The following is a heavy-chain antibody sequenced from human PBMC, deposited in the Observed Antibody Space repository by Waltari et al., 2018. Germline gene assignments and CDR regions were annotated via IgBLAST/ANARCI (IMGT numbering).Heavy chain of an antibody. J-gene: IGHJ6*02. V-gene: IGHV3-48*01. CDR3: ARDFIWFGELLPYYYYYGMDV. CDR2: ISSSSSTI. Sequence: EVQLVESGGGLVQPGGSLRLSCAASGFTFSSYSMNWVRQAPGQGLEWVSYISSSSSTIYYADSVKGRFTISRDNAKNSLYLQMNSLRAEDTAVYYCARDFIWFGELLPYYYYYGMDVWGQGTTVTVSS. D-gene: IGHD3-10*01. CDR1: GFTFSSYS.